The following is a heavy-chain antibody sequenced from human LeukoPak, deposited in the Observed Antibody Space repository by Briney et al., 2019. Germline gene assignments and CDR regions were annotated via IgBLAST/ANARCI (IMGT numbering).Heavy chain of an antibody. CDR2: ISAYNGNT. CDR1: GYTFTGYY. V-gene: IGHV1-18*04. D-gene: IGHD6-19*01. CDR3: ARAGLAVAGTRYFQH. Sequence: ASVKVSCKASGYTFTGYYMHWVRQAPGQGLEWMGWISAYNGNTNYAQKLQGRVTMTTDTSTSTAYMELRSLRSDDTAVYYCARAGLAVAGTRYFQHWGQGTLVTVSS. J-gene: IGHJ1*01.